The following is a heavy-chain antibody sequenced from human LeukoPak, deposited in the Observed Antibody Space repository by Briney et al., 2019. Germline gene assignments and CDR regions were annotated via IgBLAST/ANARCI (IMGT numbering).Heavy chain of an antibody. CDR2: ISGSGGST. V-gene: IGHV3-23*01. CDR1: GFTFGSYA. J-gene: IGHJ4*02. CDR3: AKVAYYDILTGYMYYFDY. D-gene: IGHD3-9*01. Sequence: PGGSLRLSCAASGFTFGSYAMSWVRQAPGKGLEWVSAISGSGGSTYYADSVKGRFTISRDNSKNTLYLQMNSLRAEDTAVYYCAKVAYYDILTGYMYYFDYWGQGTLVTVSS.